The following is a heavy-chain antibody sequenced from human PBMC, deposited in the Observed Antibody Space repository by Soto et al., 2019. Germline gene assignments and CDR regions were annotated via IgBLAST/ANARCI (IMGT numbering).Heavy chain of an antibody. V-gene: IGHV4-39*01. CDR1: GVSINTNNYY. CDR2: IFYSGST. D-gene: IGHD2-15*01. CDR3: AGFVVPASRNTGFDY. J-gene: IGHJ4*02. Sequence: QLQLQESGPGLVKPSETLSLTCTVSGVSINTNNYYWGWVRQPPGKGLEWIGNIFYSGSTFYNPSLMSRLTISVDTSNNQFALRLNSVTAADAAVYYCAGFVVPASRNTGFDYWGQGTLVTVSS.